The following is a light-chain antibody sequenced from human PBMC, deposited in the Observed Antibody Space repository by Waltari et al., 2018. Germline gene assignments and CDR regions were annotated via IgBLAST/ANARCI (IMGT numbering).Light chain of an antibody. J-gene: IGKJ1*01. CDR2: GAS. CDR1: QSVSRA. V-gene: IGKV3-20*01. CDR3: QHYVSLPMT. Sequence: EIVLTQSPGTLSLSPGERATLSCRASQSVSRALAWYQQNPGQAPRLLIYGASNRATGIPDRFSGSWSGTDFSLIISRLEPEDFAVYYCQHYVSLPMTFGQGTKVEIK.